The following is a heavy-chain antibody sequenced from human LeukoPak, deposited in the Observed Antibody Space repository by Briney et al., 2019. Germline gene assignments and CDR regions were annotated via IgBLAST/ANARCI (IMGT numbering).Heavy chain of an antibody. Sequence: SETLSLTCAVYGGSFSGYYWSWIRQPPGKGLEWIGEINHSGSTNYHPSLKSRVTISVDTSKNQFSLKLSSVTAADTAVYYCARGGLIAAAGPHYYYYMDVWGKGTTVTVSS. CDR2: INHSGST. D-gene: IGHD6-13*01. J-gene: IGHJ6*03. CDR1: GGSFSGYY. V-gene: IGHV4-34*01. CDR3: ARGGLIAAAGPHYYYYMDV.